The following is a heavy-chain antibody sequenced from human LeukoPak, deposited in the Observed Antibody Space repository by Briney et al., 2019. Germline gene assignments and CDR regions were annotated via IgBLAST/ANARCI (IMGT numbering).Heavy chain of an antibody. D-gene: IGHD1-1*01. J-gene: IGHJ4*01. CDR3: ATGRPTTTIFDY. Sequence: PGGSLRLSCGASGFTISDYFMSWVRQAPGKGLEFVAYIKPDGSDRHIVDSLRGRFTISRDNTENSLSLQMSSLRAEDTAVYYCATGRPTTTIFDYWGRGTLVTVSS. V-gene: IGHV3-7*04. CDR1: GFTISDYF. CDR2: IKPDGSDR.